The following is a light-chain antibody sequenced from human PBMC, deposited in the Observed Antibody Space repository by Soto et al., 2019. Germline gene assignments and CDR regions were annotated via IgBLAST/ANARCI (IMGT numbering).Light chain of an antibody. J-gene: IGKJ1*01. V-gene: IGKV3-11*01. CDR1: QSVSSY. CDR2: DAS. Sequence: PGERATLSCRASQSVSSYLAWYQQKPGQAPRLLIYDASKRATGIPARFSGSGSGTDFTLTISSLEPDDFATYYCQQYNSYWTFGQGTKVDIK. CDR3: QQYNSYWT.